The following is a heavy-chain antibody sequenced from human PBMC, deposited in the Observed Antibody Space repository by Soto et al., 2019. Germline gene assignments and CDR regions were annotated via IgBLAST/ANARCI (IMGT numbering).Heavy chain of an antibody. J-gene: IGHJ4*02. CDR2: IHYSGST. V-gene: IGHV4-59*01. D-gene: IGHD1-26*01. Sequence: PSETVSLTCTVSGGPISGYYWSWVRQPPGKGLEWIGYIHYSGSTKYNPPLKSRVTMSVDTSKNQFSLSLISLTAADTAVYYCARYTDTYYYYWGQGTPVTVSS. CDR1: GGPISGYY. CDR3: ARYTDTYYYY.